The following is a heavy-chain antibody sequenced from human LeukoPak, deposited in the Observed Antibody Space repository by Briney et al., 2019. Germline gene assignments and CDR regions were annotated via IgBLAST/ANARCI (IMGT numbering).Heavy chain of an antibody. V-gene: IGHV4-34*01. J-gene: IGHJ4*02. CDR2: INHSGST. CDR3: ARGYSSGWHFDIERRYFDY. D-gene: IGHD6-19*01. Sequence: SETLSLTCAVYGGSFSGYYWSWIRQPPGKGLEWIGEINHSGSTTYNPSLKSRVTISADTSKNQFSLKLSSVTAADTAVYYCARGYSSGWHFDIERRYFDYWGQGTLVTVSS. CDR1: GGSFSGYY.